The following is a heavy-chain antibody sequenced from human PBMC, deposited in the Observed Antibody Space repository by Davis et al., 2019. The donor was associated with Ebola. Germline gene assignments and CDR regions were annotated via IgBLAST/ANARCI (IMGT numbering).Heavy chain of an antibody. CDR1: GGSISSSSYY. V-gene: IGHV4-39*01. CDR2: IYYSGST. Sequence: MPGGSLRLSCTVSGGSISSSSYYWGWIRQPPGKGLEWIGSIYYSGSTYYNPSLKSRVTISVDTSKNQFSLKLSSVTDADTAVYYCARLPGGVGATTFILSFDYWGQGTLVTVSS. J-gene: IGHJ4*02. CDR3: ARLPGGVGATTFILSFDY. D-gene: IGHD1-26*01.